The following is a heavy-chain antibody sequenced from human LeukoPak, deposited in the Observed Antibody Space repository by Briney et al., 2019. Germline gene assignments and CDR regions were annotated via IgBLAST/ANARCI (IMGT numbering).Heavy chain of an antibody. CDR1: GFTFSSYA. V-gene: IGHV3-23*01. CDR3: AKDLVYYYGSGSYFDY. Sequence: GGSLRLSCAASGFTFSSYAMSWVRQAPGKGLEWVSAISGSGGSTYYADSVEGRFTISRDNSKNTLYLQMNSLRAEDTAVYYCAKDLVYYYGSGSYFDYWGQGTLVTVSS. J-gene: IGHJ4*02. D-gene: IGHD3-10*01. CDR2: ISGSGGST.